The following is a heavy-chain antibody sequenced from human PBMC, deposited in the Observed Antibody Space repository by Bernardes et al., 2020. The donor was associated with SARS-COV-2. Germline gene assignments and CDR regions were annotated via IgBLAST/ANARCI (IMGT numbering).Heavy chain of an antibody. V-gene: IGHV3-74*01. J-gene: IGHJ4*02. CDR2: MSYDGSVI. Sequence: GGSLRLSCVALGSTFSSDWMHWVRQVPGKGLVWVARMSYDGSVIDYADSVRGRFTISRDNAKDTLYLQMDSLTADDTAVYYCARDFGGASDYWGQGTLVTVSS. CDR3: ARDFGGASDY. D-gene: IGHD2-21*01. CDR1: GSTFSSDW.